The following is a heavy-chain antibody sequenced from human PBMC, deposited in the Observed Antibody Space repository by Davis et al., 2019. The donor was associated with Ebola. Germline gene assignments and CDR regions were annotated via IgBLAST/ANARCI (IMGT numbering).Heavy chain of an antibody. V-gene: IGHV5-51*01. CDR1: GYMFSKFW. CDR2: IYTGDSDT. J-gene: IGHJ3*02. D-gene: IGHD2-15*01. CDR3: ASLRRTISGMDDGFDI. Sequence: KISCKGSGYMFSKFWIGWVRQMPGKGLEWMGIIYTGDSDTRYSPSFRGQVTISADKSMKTAFLQWSSLKASDSGMYYCASLRRTISGMDDGFDIWGQGTMVTVSS.